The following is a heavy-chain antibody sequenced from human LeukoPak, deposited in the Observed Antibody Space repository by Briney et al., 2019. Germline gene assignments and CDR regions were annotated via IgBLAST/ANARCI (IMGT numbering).Heavy chain of an antibody. CDR2: IYTSGST. D-gene: IGHD1-26*01. Sequence: SETLSLTCTVSGGSISSYYWSWIRQPAGKGLEWIGRIYTSGSTNYIPSLKSRVTMSVDTSKNQFSLKLSSVTAADTAVYYCARASGGSYYDPVTHGNWFDPWGQGTLVTVSS. V-gene: IGHV4-4*07. CDR1: GGSISSYY. J-gene: IGHJ5*02. CDR3: ARASGGSYYDPVTHGNWFDP.